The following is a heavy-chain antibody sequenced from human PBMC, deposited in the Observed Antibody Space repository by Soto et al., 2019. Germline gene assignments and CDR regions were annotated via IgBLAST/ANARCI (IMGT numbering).Heavy chain of an antibody. J-gene: IGHJ3*02. Sequence: GGSLRLSCAISGFSFRTYWMAWARQTPGKGLEWVANIKPDGSDKFYVDSVKGRFTISRDNTKNSLYLQMNSLRAEDTAIYYCAREGRLLGAFDIWGQGTLVTVSS. D-gene: IGHD2-15*01. CDR3: AREGRLLGAFDI. CDR1: GFSFRTYW. CDR2: IKPDGSDK. V-gene: IGHV3-7*01.